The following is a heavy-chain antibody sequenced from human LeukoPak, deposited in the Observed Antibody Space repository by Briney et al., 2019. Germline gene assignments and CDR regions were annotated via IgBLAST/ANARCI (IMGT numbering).Heavy chain of an antibody. CDR1: RFTFSSYW. CDR2: IKQDGREK. CDR3: ARDRGNDFSSYFFDY. Sequence: PGGSLRLSCAASRFTFSSYWMSWVRQAPGKGLEWVANIKQDGREKYYVDSVKGRFTISRDNAKNSLYLQMNSLRAEDTAVYYCARDRGNDFSSYFFDYWGQGILVTVSS. D-gene: IGHD4-11*01. V-gene: IGHV3-7*01. J-gene: IGHJ4*02.